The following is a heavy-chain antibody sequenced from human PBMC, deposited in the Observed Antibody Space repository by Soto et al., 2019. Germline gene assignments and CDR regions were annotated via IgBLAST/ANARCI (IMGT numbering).Heavy chain of an antibody. CDR1: GFTFSTYA. V-gene: IGHV3-23*01. CDR2: ISGSGGTT. J-gene: IGHJ3*02. Sequence: AGGSLRLSCAASGFTFSTYAMSWVRQAPGKGLEWVSAISGSGGTTYYADSVKGRFTISRDNSKNTLYLQMNSLRAEDTAVYYCARDSGRYFDWKKHTLPPTFAFDIWGQGTMVTVSS. CDR3: ARDSGRYFDWKKHTLPPTFAFDI. D-gene: IGHD3-9*01.